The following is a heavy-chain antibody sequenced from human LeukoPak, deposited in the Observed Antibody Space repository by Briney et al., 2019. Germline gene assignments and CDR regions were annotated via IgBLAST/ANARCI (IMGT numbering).Heavy chain of an antibody. CDR1: GYTFTTYD. D-gene: IGHD2-8*02. CDR2: MSPNNGKT. CDR3: ARNPYGTGQFDP. Sequence: ASVKVSCKASGYTFTTYDINWVRQATGRGLEWMGWMSPNNGKTGYAQKFQGRVTMTRDTSINTAYMELSSPTSEDTAVYYCARNPYGTGQFDPWGQGILVTVSS. V-gene: IGHV1-8*01. J-gene: IGHJ5*02.